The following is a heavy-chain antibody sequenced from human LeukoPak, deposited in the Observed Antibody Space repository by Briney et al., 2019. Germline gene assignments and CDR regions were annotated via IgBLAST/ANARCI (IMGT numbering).Heavy chain of an antibody. D-gene: IGHD3-10*01. J-gene: IGHJ4*02. CDR2: ISGSGGST. Sequence: GGSLRLSCAASGFTFSSYSMNWVRQAPGKGLEWVSAISGSGGSTYYADSVKGRFTISRDNSKNTLYLQMNSLRAEDTAVYYCAKSRVAMVRGVLDYWGQGTLVTVSS. CDR3: AKSRVAMVRGVLDY. CDR1: GFTFSSYS. V-gene: IGHV3-23*01.